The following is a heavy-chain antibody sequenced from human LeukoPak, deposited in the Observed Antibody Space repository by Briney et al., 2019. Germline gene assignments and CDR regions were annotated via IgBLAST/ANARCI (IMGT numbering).Heavy chain of an antibody. D-gene: IGHD5-24*01. J-gene: IGHJ4*02. CDR2: ISSSGNYI. CDR3: AREMAAGTFDY. V-gene: IGHV3-21*01. Sequence: GGSLRLSCAASEFTFSSYSMNWVRQAPGKGLEWVSSISSSGNYIYYADSMKGRFTISRDNAKNSLYLQMNSLRAEDTAVYFCAREMAAGTFDYWGQGALVTVSS. CDR1: EFTFSSYS.